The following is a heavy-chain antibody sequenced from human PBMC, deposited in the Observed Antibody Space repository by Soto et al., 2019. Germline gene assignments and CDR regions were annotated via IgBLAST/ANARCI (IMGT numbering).Heavy chain of an antibody. V-gene: IGHV3-49*03. D-gene: IGHD2-2*01. Sequence: EVQLVESGGGLVQPGRSLRLSCTASGFTFGDYAMSWFRQAPGKGREWVGFIRSKAYGGTTEYAASVKGRFTISRDDSKSIAYLQMNSLKTEDTAVYYCTRPSNIVVVPAASWGQGTLVTVSS. CDR1: GFTFGDYA. J-gene: IGHJ4*02. CDR3: TRPSNIVVVPAAS. CDR2: IRSKAYGGTT.